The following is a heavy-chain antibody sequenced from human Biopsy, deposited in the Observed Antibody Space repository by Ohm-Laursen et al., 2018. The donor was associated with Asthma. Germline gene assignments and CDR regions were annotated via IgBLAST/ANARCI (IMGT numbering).Heavy chain of an antibody. D-gene: IGHD6-6*01. Sequence: SSVKVSCKASGGTFSSYAISWVRQAPGQGLEWMGGIIPIFGTANYAQKFQGRVTITADGSTSTAYMELSSLRSEDTAVYYCARERIAARQRRYYFDYWGQGTLVTVSS. V-gene: IGHV1-69*01. CDR2: IIPIFGTA. CDR1: GGTFSSYA. CDR3: ARERIAARQRRYYFDY. J-gene: IGHJ4*02.